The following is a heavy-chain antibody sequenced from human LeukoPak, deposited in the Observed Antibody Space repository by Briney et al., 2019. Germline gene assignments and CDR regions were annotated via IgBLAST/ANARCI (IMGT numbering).Heavy chain of an antibody. CDR1: GVSITSYY. CDR2: INISGNT. V-gene: IGHV4-4*07. CDR3: ARDPLKGFDY. J-gene: IGHJ4*02. Sequence: SETLSLTCTVSGVSITSYYWSWIRQPAGKGLEWIGRINISGNTNYNPSLKSRVTMSLDTSKNQISLKLSAVTAADTAVYYCARDPLKGFDYWGQGMLVTVSS.